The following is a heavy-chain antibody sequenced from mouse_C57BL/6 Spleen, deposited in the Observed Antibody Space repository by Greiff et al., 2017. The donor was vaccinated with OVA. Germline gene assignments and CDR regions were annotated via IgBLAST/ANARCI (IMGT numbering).Heavy chain of an antibody. CDR1: GYTFTDYY. Sequence: EVQLQQSGPELVKPGASVKISCTASGYTFTDYYMNWVKQSPGQSLEWIGDINPNNGGTSYNQKFKGKATLTVDKSSSTAYMELRSLTSEDSAVYYCAREGYYGSSSDYWGQGTTLTVSS. CDR2: INPNNGGT. J-gene: IGHJ2*01. V-gene: IGHV1-26*01. D-gene: IGHD1-1*01. CDR3: AREGYYGSSSDY.